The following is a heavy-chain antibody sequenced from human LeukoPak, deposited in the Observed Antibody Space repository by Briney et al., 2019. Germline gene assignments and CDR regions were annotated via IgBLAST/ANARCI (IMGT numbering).Heavy chain of an antibody. CDR3: ARGVEELRIDSFDI. CDR1: GGSISTYY. Sequence: PSETLSLTCSVSGGSISTYYWSWIRQPPGKGLEWIGYIYYSGSTNYNPSLKSRVTISVDTSKNKLSLKLSSVTAADTAVYYCARGVEELRIDSFDIWGEGTMVTVSS. D-gene: IGHD1-7*01. J-gene: IGHJ3*02. V-gene: IGHV4-59*01. CDR2: IYYSGST.